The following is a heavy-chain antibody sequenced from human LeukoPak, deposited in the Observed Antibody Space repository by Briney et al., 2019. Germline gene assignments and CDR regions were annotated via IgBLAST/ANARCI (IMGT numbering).Heavy chain of an antibody. Sequence: SETLSLTCTVSGGSISSSGYYWGWIRQPPGKGLEWIGSIYYSGSTYYNPSLKSRVTISVDTSKNQLSLKLTSVTAADTAVYCCAVLRGYVDYWGQGTLVPVSS. CDR3: AVLRGYVDY. J-gene: IGHJ4*02. V-gene: IGHV4-39*01. CDR1: GGSISSSGYY. CDR2: IYYSGST. D-gene: IGHD3-22*01.